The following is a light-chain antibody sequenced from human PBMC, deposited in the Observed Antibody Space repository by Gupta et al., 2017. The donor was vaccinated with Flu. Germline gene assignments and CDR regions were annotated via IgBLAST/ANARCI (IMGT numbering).Light chain of an antibody. CDR2: ANS. CDR1: TSGARYD. Sequence: TSGARYDVHVTQQLPGTAHKLLLSANSDRPAGVAVRFSGSKSGTASSLSITGRQPEDEADYYCQSYETSLNGYYVFGTGTKVTVL. CDR3: QSYETSLNGYYV. V-gene: IGLV1-40*01. J-gene: IGLJ1*01.